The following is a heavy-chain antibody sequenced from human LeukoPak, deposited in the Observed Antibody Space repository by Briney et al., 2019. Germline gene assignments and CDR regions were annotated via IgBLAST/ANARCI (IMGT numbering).Heavy chain of an antibody. CDR1: GFTFSSYG. CDR3: ARAYSERYGLGYYYMDV. CDR2: ISSSSYI. V-gene: IGHV3-21*01. Sequence: TGGSLRLSCAASGFTFSSYGMHWVRQAPGKGLEWVSSISSSSYIYYADSVKGRFTISRDNAKKSVYLQMNSLRAEDTAVYYCARAYSERYGLGYYYMDVWGKGTTVTISS. J-gene: IGHJ6*03. D-gene: IGHD1-26*01.